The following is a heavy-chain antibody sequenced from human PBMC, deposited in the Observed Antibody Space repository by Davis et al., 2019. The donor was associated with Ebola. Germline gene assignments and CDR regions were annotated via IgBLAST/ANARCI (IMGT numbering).Heavy chain of an antibody. CDR3: ARAKRDCTNGVCYYYYHGMDV. V-gene: IGHV4-61*01. Sequence: SETLSLTCTVSGGSVSSGSYYWSWIRQPPGKGLEWIGYIYYSGSTNYNPSLKSRVTISVDTSKNQFSLKLSSVTAADTAVYYCARAKRDCTNGVCYYYYHGMDVWGKGTTVTVSS. D-gene: IGHD2-8*01. CDR2: IYYSGST. CDR1: GGSVSSGSYY. J-gene: IGHJ6*04.